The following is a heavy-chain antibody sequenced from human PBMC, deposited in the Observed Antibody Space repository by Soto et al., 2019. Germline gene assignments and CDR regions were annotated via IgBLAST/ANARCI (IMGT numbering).Heavy chain of an antibody. Sequence: PGGSLRLSCAASGLTFRSYWMHWVRQAPGKGLVWVSRINTDGSVAMYVDSVKGRFTISRDNSKNTLYLQMNSLRAEDTAVYYCAKNWLGSSWPYYFDYWGQGTLVTVSS. CDR1: GLTFRSYW. CDR3: AKNWLGSSWPYYFDY. CDR2: INTDGSVA. V-gene: IGHV3-74*03. D-gene: IGHD6-13*01. J-gene: IGHJ4*02.